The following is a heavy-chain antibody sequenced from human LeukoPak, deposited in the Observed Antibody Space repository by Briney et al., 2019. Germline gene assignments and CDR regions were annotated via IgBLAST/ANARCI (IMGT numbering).Heavy chain of an antibody. CDR1: DGSISSTSYY. CDR2: IHYSGST. V-gene: IGHV4-39*07. Sequence: SETLSLTCSVSDGSISSTSYYWGWIRQPPGKGLEWIGSIHYSGSTQYNPSLKSRVTISVDTSKNQFSLKLSSVTAADTAVYYCARVIPGHDAFDIWGQGTMVTVSS. CDR3: ARVIPGHDAFDI. D-gene: IGHD2-2*02. J-gene: IGHJ3*02.